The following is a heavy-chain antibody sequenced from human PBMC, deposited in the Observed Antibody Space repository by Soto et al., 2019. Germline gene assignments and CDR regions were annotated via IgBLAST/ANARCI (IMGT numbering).Heavy chain of an antibody. V-gene: IGHV3-30*18. Sequence: QVQLVESGGGVVQPGRSLRLSCAASGFTFSNYDMHWVRQAPGKGLEWVAVTSYDGDNKYYADSVKGRFTISRDITKNTLYLQMKSLRTEDTAVYFCAKGAKGEHSYGFLDSWGQGTLVTVSS. CDR2: TSYDGDNK. CDR3: AKGAKGEHSYGFLDS. CDR1: GFTFSNYD. J-gene: IGHJ4*02. D-gene: IGHD5-18*01.